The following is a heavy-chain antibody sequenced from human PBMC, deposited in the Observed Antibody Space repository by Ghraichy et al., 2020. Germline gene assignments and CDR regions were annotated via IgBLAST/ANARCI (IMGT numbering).Heavy chain of an antibody. D-gene: IGHD3-16*01. CDR3: ARATIGDGLDV. J-gene: IGHJ6*02. V-gene: IGHV4-34*01. Sequence: SETLSLTCAVYGGSFSDYYWTWIRQPPGKGLEWIGEINQSGSTHYNPSLKSRVTISLHTSKNQFSLKLSSVTAADTALYYCARATIGDGLDVWGQGTTVTVSS. CDR2: INQSGST. CDR1: GGSFSDYY.